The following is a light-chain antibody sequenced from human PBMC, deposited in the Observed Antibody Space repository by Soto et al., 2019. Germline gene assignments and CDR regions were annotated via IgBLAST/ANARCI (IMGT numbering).Light chain of an antibody. V-gene: IGKV3-15*01. J-gene: IGKJ1*01. Sequence: ELVMTQSPATRSVSPGERATRSCRASQFVSTNLAWYQQRPGQAPRLLIYGASTRAIGVPARFSGSGSGTEFTLTISSLQSEDFAVYYCQQYNDRPRTFGQGTKVDIK. CDR2: GAS. CDR1: QFVSTN. CDR3: QQYNDRPRT.